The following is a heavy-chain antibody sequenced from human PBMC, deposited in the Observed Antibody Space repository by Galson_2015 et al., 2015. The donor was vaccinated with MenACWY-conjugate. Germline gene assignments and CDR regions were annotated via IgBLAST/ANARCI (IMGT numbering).Heavy chain of an antibody. CDR2: ISADSGDT. J-gene: IGHJ4*02. V-gene: IGHV1-3*01. D-gene: IGHD6-19*01. Sequence: SVKVSCKASGYTFTSYSMHWVRQAPGQRPEWMGWISADSGDTNYSQKFQGRVTITRDTSASAAYMDLNSLRSEDTAVYYCARSGISGTGWYDYWGQGTRVTVTS. CDR1: GYTFTSYS. CDR3: ARSGISGTGWYDY.